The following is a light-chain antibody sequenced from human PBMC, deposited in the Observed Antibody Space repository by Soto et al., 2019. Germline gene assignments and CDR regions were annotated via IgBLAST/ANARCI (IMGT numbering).Light chain of an antibody. Sequence: EIVLTQSPATLSLSPGERATLSCRASQSVSSYLAWYQQKPGQAPSLLIYDASNRATGILARFSGSGAGTYFTLTIRSLEPEDFAVYYCQQRSTWPPTFGGGTKVEIK. CDR1: QSVSSY. V-gene: IGKV3-11*01. CDR3: QQRSTWPPT. CDR2: DAS. J-gene: IGKJ4*01.